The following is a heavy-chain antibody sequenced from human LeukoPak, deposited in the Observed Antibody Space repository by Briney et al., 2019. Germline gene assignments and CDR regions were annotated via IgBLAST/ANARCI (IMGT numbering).Heavy chain of an antibody. J-gene: IGHJ4*02. CDR2: ISSTSSYI. D-gene: IGHD1-7*01. CDR1: GFTFSTYS. V-gene: IGHV3-21*01. CDR3: ARDAGITGTTDLDY. Sequence: GGSLRLSCAASGFTFSTYSMDWVRQAPGMGLEWVASISSTSSYIYYTDSVKGRITISRDNAKKSLDLQMNSLRAEDTAVYYCARDAGITGTTDLDYWGQGILVTVSS.